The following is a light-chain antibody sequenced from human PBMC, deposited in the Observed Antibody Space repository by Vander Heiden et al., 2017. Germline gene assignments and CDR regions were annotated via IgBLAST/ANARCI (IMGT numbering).Light chain of an antibody. CDR1: SSNIGNNY. Sequence: QPVLTQPPSVSAAPGQRVTISCSGRSSNIGNNYVSWYQHLPGTSPKLLIYDNNKRPSGIPDRFSGSKSGTSATLGITGLQTGDEADYYCATWDTSLSAVVFGGGTKLTVL. CDR3: ATWDTSLSAVV. J-gene: IGLJ2*01. V-gene: IGLV1-51*01. CDR2: DNN.